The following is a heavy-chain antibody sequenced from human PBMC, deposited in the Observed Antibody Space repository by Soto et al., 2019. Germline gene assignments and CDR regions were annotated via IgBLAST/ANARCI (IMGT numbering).Heavy chain of an antibody. CDR2: ISYDGSNK. D-gene: IGHD3-22*01. J-gene: IGHJ5*02. Sequence: LRLSCAASGFTFSIYAMHWARQAPGKGLEWVAAISYDGSNKYYADSVKGRFTISRDNSKNTLYLQMNSLRAEDTAVYYCAKDWYYYDSRGHLAWFDPWGQGTLVTVSS. CDR1: GFTFSIYA. CDR3: AKDWYYYDSRGHLAWFDP. V-gene: IGHV3-30*18.